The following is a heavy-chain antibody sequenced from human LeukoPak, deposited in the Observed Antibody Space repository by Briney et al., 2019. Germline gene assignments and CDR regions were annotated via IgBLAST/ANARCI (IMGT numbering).Heavy chain of an antibody. CDR2: ISGSGGST. J-gene: IGHJ4*02. CDR3: AKDLTMIVVVSVDY. CDR1: GSTFSSYA. Sequence: GGSLRLSCAASGSTFSSYAMSWVRQAPGKGLEWVSAISGSGGSTYYADSVKGRFTISRDNSKNTLYLQMNSLRAEDTAVYYCAKDLTMIVVVSVDYWGQGTLVTVSS. D-gene: IGHD3-22*01. V-gene: IGHV3-23*01.